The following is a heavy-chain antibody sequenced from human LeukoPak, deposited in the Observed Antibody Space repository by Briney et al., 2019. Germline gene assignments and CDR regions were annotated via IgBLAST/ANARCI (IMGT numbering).Heavy chain of an antibody. CDR3: AREYCGGECYSGFDY. CDR1: RFTFNNYA. V-gene: IGHV3-30*04. D-gene: IGHD2-21*01. CDR2: LSNAGTYS. J-gene: IGHJ4*02. Sequence: PGRSLTLSSAPSRFTFNNYAMHWVRQAPGKGLERVALLSNAGTYSSYADSVKGRFTISRDNSRNTLYLQMIGLRTDDTAVYYCAREYCGGECYSGFDYWGQGTLVTVSS.